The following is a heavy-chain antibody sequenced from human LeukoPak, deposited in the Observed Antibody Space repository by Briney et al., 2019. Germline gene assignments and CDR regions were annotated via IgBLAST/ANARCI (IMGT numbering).Heavy chain of an antibody. Sequence: ASVKVSCKASGYTFTSYDINWVRQATGQGLEWMGWMNPNSGNTGYAQKFQGRVTMTRNTSISTAYMELSSLRSEDTAVYYCARYSGWNDAFDIWGQGTMATVSS. J-gene: IGHJ3*02. CDR3: ARYSGWNDAFDI. D-gene: IGHD6-19*01. CDR1: GYTFTSYD. CDR2: MNPNSGNT. V-gene: IGHV1-8*01.